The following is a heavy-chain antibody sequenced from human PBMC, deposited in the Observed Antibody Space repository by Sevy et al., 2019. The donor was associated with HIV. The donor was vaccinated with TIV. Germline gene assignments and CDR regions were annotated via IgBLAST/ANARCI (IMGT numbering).Heavy chain of an antibody. J-gene: IGHJ4*02. D-gene: IGHD2-21*02. CDR2: ISWNSGSI. Sequence: GGSLRLSCAASGFTFDDYAMHWVRQAPGKGLEWVSGISWNSGSIGYADSVKGRFTISRDNAKNSLYLQMNSLRAEDMALYYCAKDHSAGALEGTAFDYWGQGTLVTVSS. V-gene: IGHV3-9*03. CDR3: AKDHSAGALEGTAFDY. CDR1: GFTFDDYA.